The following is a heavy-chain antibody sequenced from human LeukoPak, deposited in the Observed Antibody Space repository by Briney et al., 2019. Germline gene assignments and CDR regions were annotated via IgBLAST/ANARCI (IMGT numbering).Heavy chain of an antibody. CDR1: GYTLISYY. CDR3: ARTLSGSGISY. J-gene: IGHJ4*02. V-gene: IGHV1-46*01. CDR2: INPGGDST. D-gene: IGHD3-10*01. Sequence: ASVKVSCKASGYTLISYYMHWVRQAPGQGLEWMGIINPGGDSTNFAQNFQGRVTLTRDTSTSTVYMELSSLSSEDTAIYYCARTLSGSGISYWGQGALVIVSS.